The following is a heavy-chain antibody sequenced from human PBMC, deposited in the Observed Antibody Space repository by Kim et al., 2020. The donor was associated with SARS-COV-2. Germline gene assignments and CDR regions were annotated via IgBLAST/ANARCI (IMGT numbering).Heavy chain of an antibody. J-gene: IGHJ6*02. Sequence: SETLSLTCAVYGGSFSGYYWSWIRQPPGKGLEWIGEINHSGSTNYNPSLKSRVTITVDTSKNQFSLKLSSVTAADTAVYYCARGNGCSSTSCYRFSNTRYFDWLPYYYYYGMDVWGQGTTVTVSS. D-gene: IGHD2-2*01. CDR1: GGSFSGYY. CDR2: INHSGST. V-gene: IGHV4-34*01. CDR3: ARGNGCSSTSCYRFSNTRYFDWLPYYYYYGMDV.